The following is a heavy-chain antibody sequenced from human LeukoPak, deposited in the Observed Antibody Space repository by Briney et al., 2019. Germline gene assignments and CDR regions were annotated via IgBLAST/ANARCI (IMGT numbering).Heavy chain of an antibody. J-gene: IGHJ4*02. D-gene: IGHD3-3*01. Sequence: PGGSLRLSCAASGFTFSSYGMHWVRQAPGKGLERVAFIRYDGSNKYYADSVKGRFTISRDNSNNTLYLQMNSLRAEDTAVYYCAKEVAIFGVVTTPFDYWGQGTLVTVSS. CDR2: IRYDGSNK. V-gene: IGHV3-30*02. CDR1: GFTFSSYG. CDR3: AKEVAIFGVVTTPFDY.